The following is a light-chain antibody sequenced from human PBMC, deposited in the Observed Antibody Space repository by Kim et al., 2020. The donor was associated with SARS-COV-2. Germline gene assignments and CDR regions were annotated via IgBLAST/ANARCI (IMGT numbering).Light chain of an antibody. Sequence: SSELTQDTAVSVALGQTLRITCQGDSLRKYYASWYQQKPGLAPVLVIYGKNNRPSGIPDRFSGSSSGDTVSLTITGAQAEDEGDYYCYSRDSSGDHLVFGGGTKVTVL. V-gene: IGLV3-19*01. J-gene: IGLJ2*01. CDR1: SLRKYY. CDR3: YSRDSSGDHLV. CDR2: GKN.